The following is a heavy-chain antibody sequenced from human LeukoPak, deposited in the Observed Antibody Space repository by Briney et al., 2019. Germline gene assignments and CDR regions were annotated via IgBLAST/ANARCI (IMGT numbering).Heavy chain of an antibody. D-gene: IGHD3-10*01. Sequence: SETLSLTCTVSGGSISSGDYYWSWIRQPPGKGLEWIGYIYYSGSTYYNPSLKSRVTISVDTSKNQFSLKLSSVTAADTAVYYCARGLNYYGSGSYYSYYYYYGMDVWGQGTTVTVSS. CDR3: ARGLNYYGSGSYYSYYYYYGMDV. CDR1: GGSISSGDYY. CDR2: IYYSGST. V-gene: IGHV4-30-4*01. J-gene: IGHJ6*02.